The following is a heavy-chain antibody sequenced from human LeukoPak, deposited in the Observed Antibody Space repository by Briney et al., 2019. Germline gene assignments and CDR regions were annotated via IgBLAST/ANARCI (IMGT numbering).Heavy chain of an antibody. CDR2: ISVYNGNT. J-gene: IGHJ4*02. V-gene: IGHV1-18*01. CDR3: ARDRKAAGQKLTHY. D-gene: IGHD6-13*01. Sequence: ASVKVSCKASGFTFTSYGITWVRQAPGQGLEWMGWISVYNGNTNYAQKLQGRVTMTTDTSTSTAYMELRSLRSEDTAIYYCARDRKAAGQKLTHYWGQGTLVTVSS. CDR1: GFTFTSYG.